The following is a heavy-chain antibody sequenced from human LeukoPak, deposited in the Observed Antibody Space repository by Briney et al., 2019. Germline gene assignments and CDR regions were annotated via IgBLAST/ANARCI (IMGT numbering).Heavy chain of an antibody. D-gene: IGHD3-16*01. CDR2: IYHSGGT. CDR1: GASISSGGYS. J-gene: IGHJ5*02. CDR3: ARDIWGSST. V-gene: IGHV4-30-2*01. Sequence: PSQTLSLTCVVSGASISSGGYSWSWIRQPPGKGLEWIGCIYHSGGTHYNPSLKSRVTMSVDMSKNQISLHLNSVTAADTAVYYCARDIWGSSTWGPGTLVTVSS.